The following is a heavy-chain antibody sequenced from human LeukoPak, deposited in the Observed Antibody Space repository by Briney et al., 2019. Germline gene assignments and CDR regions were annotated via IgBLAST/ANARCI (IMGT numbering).Heavy chain of an antibody. D-gene: IGHD3-3*01. V-gene: IGHV3-48*03. CDR2: ISSRGSTI. J-gene: IGHJ6*02. CDR3: ARALLAGRYYYGMDV. Sequence: GGSLRLSCAASGFTFSSYEMNWVRQAPGKGLEWVSYISSRGSTIYYADSVKGRFTTSRDNAKNSLYLQMNSLRAEDTAVYYCARALLAGRYYYGMDVWGQGTTVTVSS. CDR1: GFTFSSYE.